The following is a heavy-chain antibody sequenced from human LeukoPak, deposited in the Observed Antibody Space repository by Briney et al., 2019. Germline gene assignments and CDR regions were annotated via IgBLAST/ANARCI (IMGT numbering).Heavy chain of an antibody. CDR3: ARALIQYHFDY. V-gene: IGHV4-38-2*02. J-gene: IGHJ4*02. CDR1: GYSISSGYY. CDR2: IYHTGST. D-gene: IGHD4-11*01. Sequence: PSETLSLTCTVSGYSISSGYYWGWIRQPPGKGLEWIGSIYHTGSTYYNPSLKSRVTISVDTSKNQFSLKLSSVTAADTAVYYCARALIQYHFDYWGQGTLVTVSS.